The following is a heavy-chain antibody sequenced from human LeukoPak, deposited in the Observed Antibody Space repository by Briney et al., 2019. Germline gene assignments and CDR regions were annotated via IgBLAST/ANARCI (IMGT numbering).Heavy chain of an antibody. J-gene: IGHJ4*02. CDR3: TRDRRVAYCGGDCSSTNDY. CDR2: IRSKAYGGTT. V-gene: IGHV3-49*03. D-gene: IGHD2-21*02. Sequence: GGSLRLSCTTSGFTFGDYAMSWFRQAPGKGLEWVGFIRSKAYGGTTEYAASVRGGFTISRDDSKSIAYLQMNSLKTEDTAVYYCTRDRRVAYCGGDCSSTNDYWGQGTLVTVSS. CDR1: GFTFGDYA.